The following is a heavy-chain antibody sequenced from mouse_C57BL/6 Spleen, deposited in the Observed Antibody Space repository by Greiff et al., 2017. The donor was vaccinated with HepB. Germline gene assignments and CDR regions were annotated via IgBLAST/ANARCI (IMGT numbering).Heavy chain of an antibody. D-gene: IGHD2-3*01. J-gene: IGHJ1*03. CDR1: GYAFSSSW. CDR3: ARDYDGYYSGYFDV. V-gene: IGHV1-82*01. CDR2: IYPGDGDT. Sequence: VQLQQSGPELVKPGASVKISCKASGYAFSSSWMNWVKQRPGKGLEWIGRIYPGDGDTNYNGKFKGKATLTADKSSSTAYMQLSSLTSEDSAVYFCARDYDGYYSGYFDVWGTGTTVTVSS.